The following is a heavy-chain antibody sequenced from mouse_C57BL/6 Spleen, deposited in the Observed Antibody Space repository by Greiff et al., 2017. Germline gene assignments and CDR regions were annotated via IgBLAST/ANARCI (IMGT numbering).Heavy chain of an antibody. J-gene: IGHJ2*01. CDR3: ARPRLDYFDY. D-gene: IGHD3-2*02. CDR2: IYPGSGNT. V-gene: IGHV1-66*01. CDR1: GYSFTSYY. Sequence: VMLVESGPELVKPGASVKISCKASGYSFTSYYIHWVKQRPGQGLEWIGWIYPGSGNTKYNEKFKGKATLTADTSSSTAYMQLSSLTSEDSAVYYCARPRLDYFDYWGQGTTLTVSS.